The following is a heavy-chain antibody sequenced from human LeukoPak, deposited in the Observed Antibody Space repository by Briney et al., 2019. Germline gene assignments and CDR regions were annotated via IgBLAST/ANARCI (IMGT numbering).Heavy chain of an antibody. Sequence: GGSLRLSCAASGFTFSSYGMHWVRQAPGKGLEWVAFIRYDGSNKYYADSVKGRFTISRDNSKNTLYLQMNSLRAEGTAVYYCAKDLVFGPAAGKNWFDLWGQGTLVTVSS. CDR1: GFTFSSYG. CDR2: IRYDGSNK. CDR3: AKDLVFGPAAGKNWFDL. V-gene: IGHV3-30*02. J-gene: IGHJ5*02. D-gene: IGHD6-13*01.